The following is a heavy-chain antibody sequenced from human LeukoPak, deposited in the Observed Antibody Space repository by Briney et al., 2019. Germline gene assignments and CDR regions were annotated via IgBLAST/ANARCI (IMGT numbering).Heavy chain of an antibody. CDR3: ARERYSPYDFDALDI. CDR1: GFTFNDYA. D-gene: IGHD3-3*01. V-gene: IGHV3-64*01. J-gene: IGHJ3*02. Sequence: PGGSLRLSCAGSGFTFNDYAMHWVRQAPGKGLGYVAGINSKGGSTYYATSVKGRFTISRDNSKNTLHLQMGSLRAEDVAFYYCARERYSPYDFDALDIWGRGTMVTVSP. CDR2: INSKGGST.